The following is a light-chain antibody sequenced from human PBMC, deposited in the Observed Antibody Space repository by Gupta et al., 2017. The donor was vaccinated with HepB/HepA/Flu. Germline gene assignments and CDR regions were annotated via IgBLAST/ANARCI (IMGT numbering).Light chain of an antibody. V-gene: IGKV3-11*01. J-gene: IGKJ4*01. CDR2: DAS. CDR3: QQRINWPIT. Sequence: IVLTQSPVTLSLSPGERATLSCRASQSVSRYLAWYQQKPGQPPSLLVFDASNRATDIPPRFSGSGSGTDFTLTISSLEPEDFAVYYCQQRINWPITFGGGTRVEIK. CDR1: QSVSRY.